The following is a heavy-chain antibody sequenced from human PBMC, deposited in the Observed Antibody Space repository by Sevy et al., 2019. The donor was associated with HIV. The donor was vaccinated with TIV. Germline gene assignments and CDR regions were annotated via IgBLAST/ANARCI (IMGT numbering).Heavy chain of an antibody. J-gene: IGHJ6*03. CDR2: ISSSSSYI. CDR3: ARESSMVRGVDYYYYMDV. Sequence: GGSLRLSCAASGFTFSSYSMNWVRQAPGKGLEWVSSISSSSSYIYYADSVTGRFTISRDNAKNSLYLQMNSLRAEDTAVYYCARESSMVRGVDYYYYMDVWGKGTTVTVSS. D-gene: IGHD3-10*01. V-gene: IGHV3-21*01. CDR1: GFTFSSYS.